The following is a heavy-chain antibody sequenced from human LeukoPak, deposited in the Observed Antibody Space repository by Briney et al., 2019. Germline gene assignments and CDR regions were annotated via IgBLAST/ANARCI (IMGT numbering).Heavy chain of an antibody. CDR2: ISWNSGSI. J-gene: IGHJ6*03. Sequence: GGSLRLPCAASGFTFDDYAMHWVRQAPGKGLGWVSGISWNSGSIGYADSVKGRFTISRDNAKNSLYLQMNSLRAEDTALYYCARSPSYYYMDVWGKGTTVTVSS. CDR1: GFTFDDYA. CDR3: ARSPSYYYMDV. V-gene: IGHV3-9*01.